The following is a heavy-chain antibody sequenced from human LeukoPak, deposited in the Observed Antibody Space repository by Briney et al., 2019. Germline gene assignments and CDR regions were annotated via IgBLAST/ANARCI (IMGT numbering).Heavy chain of an antibody. J-gene: IGHJ3*02. V-gene: IGHV3-30*19. CDR2: ISYDGSNK. CDR1: GFTFSSYA. CDR3: AKERQDAFDI. Sequence: GGSLRLSCAASGFTFSSYAMHWVRQAPGKGLEWVAVISYDGSNKYYADSVKGRFTISRDNSKNTLYLQMNSLRAEDTAVYYCAKERQDAFDIWGQGTMVTVSS.